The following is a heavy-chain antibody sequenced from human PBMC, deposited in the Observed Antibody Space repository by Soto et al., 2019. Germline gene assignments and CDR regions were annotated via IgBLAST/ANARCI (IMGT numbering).Heavy chain of an antibody. Sequence: PSETLSLTCTVSGYSINSDDYWGWIRQPPGKGLEWIASIYHSVSTFYNPSLRSRVTISIDTSKNQFSLRLTAVTAADTAMYYCARQPRGPGYGERGLYFDYWGQGTLVTVSS. V-gene: IGHV4-38-2*02. J-gene: IGHJ4*02. D-gene: IGHD3-16*01. CDR3: ARQPRGPGYGERGLYFDY. CDR1: GYSINSDDY. CDR2: IYHSVST.